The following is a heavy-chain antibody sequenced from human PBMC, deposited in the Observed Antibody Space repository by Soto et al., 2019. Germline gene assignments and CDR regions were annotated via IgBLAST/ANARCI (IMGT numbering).Heavy chain of an antibody. Sequence: PGGSLRLSCAASGFTFSNYWMNWVRQAPGKGLEWVAKINQGGSEKYYVDSVKGRFTISRDNAENSLYLQMNSLRAEDTAMYYCARLMSVAGDYWGQGTLVTVSS. CDR3: ARLMSVAGDY. V-gene: IGHV3-7*03. CDR1: GFTFSNYW. CDR2: INQGGSEK. J-gene: IGHJ4*02. D-gene: IGHD6-19*01.